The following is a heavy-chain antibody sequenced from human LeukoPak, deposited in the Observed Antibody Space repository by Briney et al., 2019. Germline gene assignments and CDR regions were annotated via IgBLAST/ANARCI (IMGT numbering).Heavy chain of an antibody. CDR2: SNPSGGST. J-gene: IGHJ6*03. V-gene: IGHV1-46*01. CDR3: ARDLAQYYYYYYYMDV. Sequence: ASVKVSCKASGDTFTTDYIHWVRQGPGQGPEWMGVSNPSGGSTTNAQKFQGRVTMTRDTSTSTVYMELSSLRSGDTAVYYCARDLAQYYYYYYYMDVWGKGTTVTVSS. D-gene: IGHD3-3*02. CDR1: GDTFTTDY.